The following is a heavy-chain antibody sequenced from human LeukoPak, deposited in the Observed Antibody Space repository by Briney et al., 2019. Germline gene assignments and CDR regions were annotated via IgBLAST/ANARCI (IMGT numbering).Heavy chain of an antibody. CDR2: INHSGST. D-gene: IGHD3-3*01. CDR3: AKQYDFWSGYYFNYYYGMDV. J-gene: IGHJ6*02. Sequence: PSETLSLTCAVYGGSFSGYYWSWIRQPPGKGLEWIGEINHSGSTNYNPSLKSRVTISVDTSKNQFSLKLSSVTAADTAVYYCAKQYDFWSGYYFNYYYGMDVWGQGTTVTVSS. V-gene: IGHV4-34*01. CDR1: GGSFSGYY.